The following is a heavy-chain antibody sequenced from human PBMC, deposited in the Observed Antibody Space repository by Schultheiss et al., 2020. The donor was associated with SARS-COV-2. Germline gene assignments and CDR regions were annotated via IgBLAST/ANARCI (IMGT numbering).Heavy chain of an antibody. V-gene: IGHV4-59*01. CDR1: GGSISSYY. J-gene: IGHJ4*02. D-gene: IGHD4-17*01. CDR3: ARAPYGDYPSDY. Sequence: GSLRLSCTVSGGSISSYYWSWIRQPPGKGLEWIGYIYYSGSTNYNPSLKSRVTISVDTSKNQFSLKLSSVTAADTAVYYCARAPYGDYPSDYWGQGTLVTVSS. CDR2: IYYSGST.